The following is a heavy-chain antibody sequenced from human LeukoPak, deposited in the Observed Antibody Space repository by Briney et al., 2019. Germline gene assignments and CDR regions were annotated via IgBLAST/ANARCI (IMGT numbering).Heavy chain of an antibody. CDR1: GGSISIYY. CDR3: ARGRDGYNYGYEYFQH. D-gene: IGHD5-24*01. Sequence: PSETLSLTCTVSGGSISIYYWSWIRQPPGKGLEWIGYIYYSGSTNYNPSLKSRVTISVDTSKNQFSLKLSSVTAADTAVYYCARGRDGYNYGYEYFQHWGQGTLVTVSS. CDR2: IYYSGST. V-gene: IGHV4-59*01. J-gene: IGHJ1*01.